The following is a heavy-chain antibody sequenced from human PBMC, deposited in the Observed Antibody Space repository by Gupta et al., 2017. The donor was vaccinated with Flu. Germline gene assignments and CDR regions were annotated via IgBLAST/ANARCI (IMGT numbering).Heavy chain of an antibody. CDR3: SRSTLDYGGWFDS. Sequence: QVQLQQWGAGLLKHSETVSLTCAVYGGSLSGYYWTWIRQSPGQGLEWIGEISHTGITKYSPSLKSRVTISLDTSENQFSLTLKSVTAADTALYYCSRSTLDYGGWFDSWGQGTLVTVAS. D-gene: IGHD4/OR15-4a*01. J-gene: IGHJ5*01. V-gene: IGHV4-34*02. CDR2: ISHTGIT. CDR1: GGSLSGYY.